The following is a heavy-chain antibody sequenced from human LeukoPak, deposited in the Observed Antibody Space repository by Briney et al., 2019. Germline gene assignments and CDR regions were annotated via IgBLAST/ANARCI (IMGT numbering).Heavy chain of an antibody. CDR2: INRSGST. V-gene: IGHV4-34*01. Sequence: PSETLSLTCAVYGGSFSGYYWSWIRQPPGKGLEWIGEINRSGSTNYNPSLKSRVTISVHTSKNQFSLKLSSVTAADTAVYYCARSAIGLGVVIIPEYYFDYWGQGTLVTVSS. CDR1: GGSFSGYY. D-gene: IGHD3-3*01. CDR3: ARSAIGLGVVIIPEYYFDY. J-gene: IGHJ4*02.